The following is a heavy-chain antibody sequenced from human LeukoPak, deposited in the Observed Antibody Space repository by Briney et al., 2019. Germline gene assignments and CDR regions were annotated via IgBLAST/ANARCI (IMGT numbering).Heavy chain of an antibody. V-gene: IGHV3-21*01. CDR2: ISSSSNYI. CDR3: ARSEYMVRDPFDY. D-gene: IGHD3-10*01. J-gene: IGHJ4*02. Sequence: PGGSLRLSCAASGFTFSSYTMNWVRQAPGKGLEWVSSISSSSNYIYYADSVKGRFTISRDNAKNSLYLQMNSLRAEDTAVYYCARSEYMVRDPFDYWGQGTLVTVSS. CDR1: GFTFSSYT.